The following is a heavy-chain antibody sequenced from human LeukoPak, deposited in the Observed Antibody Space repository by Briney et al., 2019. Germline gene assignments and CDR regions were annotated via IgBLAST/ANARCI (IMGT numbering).Heavy chain of an antibody. J-gene: IGHJ4*02. CDR1: GVSISSYY. Sequence: SETLSLTCTVSGVSISSYYWSWIRQPPGKGLEWIGYIYYSGSTNYNASLASRLTISLDTSKNQFSLYLSSVTAADTAMYFCARSSLAVYFDYWGQGTHVTASS. V-gene: IGHV4-59*08. CDR3: ARSSLAVYFDY. CDR2: IYYSGST.